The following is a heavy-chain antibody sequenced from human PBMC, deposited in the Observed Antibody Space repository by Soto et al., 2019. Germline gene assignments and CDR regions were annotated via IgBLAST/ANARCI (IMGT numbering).Heavy chain of an antibody. J-gene: IGHJ4*02. CDR1: GFTFSSYG. Sequence: GGSLRLSCAASGFTFSSYGMHWVRQAPGKGLEWVAVISYDGSNKYYADSVKGRFTISRDNSKNTLYLQMNSLRAEDTAVYYCAKDKRTTTGPDTDFDYWGQGTLVTVSS. V-gene: IGHV3-30*18. CDR2: ISYDGSNK. D-gene: IGHD4-17*01. CDR3: AKDKRTTTGPDTDFDY.